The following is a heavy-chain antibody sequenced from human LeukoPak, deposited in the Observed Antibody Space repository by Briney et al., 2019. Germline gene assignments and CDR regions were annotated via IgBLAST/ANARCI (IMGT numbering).Heavy chain of an antibody. V-gene: IGHV4-4*07. Sequence: SETLSLTCTGSGGSISSYYWSWIRQPAGKGLEWIGRIYTSGSTNYNPSLKSRVTISVDKSKNQFSLKLSSVTAADTAVYYCASETVYQDAFDIWGQGTMVTVSS. CDR3: ASETVYQDAFDI. CDR2: IYTSGST. J-gene: IGHJ3*02. CDR1: GGSISSYY. D-gene: IGHD2-2*01.